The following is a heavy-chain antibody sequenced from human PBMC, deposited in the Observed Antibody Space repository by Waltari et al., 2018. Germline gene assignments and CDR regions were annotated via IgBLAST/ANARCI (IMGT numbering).Heavy chain of an antibody. CDR3: SRDRIWFRETQDY. CDR2: LNEDGSSK. Sequence: EVQLVESGGGLVRPGGSLRRSWSAPGLTFRTYWMTWFGEAPGKGLEWVASLNEDGSSKYYLDSVKGRFTISRDNARNSLYLQMNGLGAEDTAVYYCSRDRIWFRETQDYWGQGTLVTVSS. J-gene: IGHJ4*02. D-gene: IGHD3-10*01. V-gene: IGHV3-7*01. CDR1: GLTFRTYW.